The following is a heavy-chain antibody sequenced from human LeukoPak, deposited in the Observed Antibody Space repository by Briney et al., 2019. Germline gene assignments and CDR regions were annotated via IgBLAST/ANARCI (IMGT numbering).Heavy chain of an antibody. CDR3: ARRDMVRGLDY. CDR1: GYSFTSYY. V-gene: IGHV5-51*01. J-gene: IGHJ4*02. Sequence: GESLKISCKGSGYSFTSYYIGWVRHMPGKGLEWMAFIYPGDSDTTYSPSFQGQVTISVDKSTSLVYLQWSSLKASDTAMYYCARRDMVRGLDYWGQGTLVTVSS. D-gene: IGHD3-10*01. CDR2: IYPGDSDT.